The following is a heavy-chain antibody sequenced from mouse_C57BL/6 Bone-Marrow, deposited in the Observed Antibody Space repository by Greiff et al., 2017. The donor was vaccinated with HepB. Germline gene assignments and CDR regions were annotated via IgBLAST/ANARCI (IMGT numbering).Heavy chain of an antibody. J-gene: IGHJ3*01. CDR2: IDPANGNT. D-gene: IGHD1-1*01. CDR1: GFNIKNTY. Sequence: EVQLQQSVAELVRPGASVKLSCTASGFNIKNTYMHWVKQRPEQGLEWIGRIDPANGNTKYAPKFQGKATITADTSSNTAYLQRSSLTSEDTAIYYCALFNYGGVAWFAYWGQGTLVTVSA. CDR3: ALFNYGGVAWFAY. V-gene: IGHV14-3*01.